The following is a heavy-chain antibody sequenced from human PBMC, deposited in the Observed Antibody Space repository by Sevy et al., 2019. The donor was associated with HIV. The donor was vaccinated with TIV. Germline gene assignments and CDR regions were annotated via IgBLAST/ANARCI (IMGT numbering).Heavy chain of an antibody. V-gene: IGHV5-51*01. J-gene: IGHJ6*02. Sequence: GESLKISCKGSGYSFTNYWIGWVRQMPGKGLEWMGMIYPGDSDTRYSPSFQGHVTISANKSISTDYLQWSSLKTSETDMYYCARRGYYDSSGYYTYGMDVWGQGTTVTVSS. D-gene: IGHD3-22*01. CDR1: GYSFTNYW. CDR3: ARRGYYDSSGYYTYGMDV. CDR2: IYPGDSDT.